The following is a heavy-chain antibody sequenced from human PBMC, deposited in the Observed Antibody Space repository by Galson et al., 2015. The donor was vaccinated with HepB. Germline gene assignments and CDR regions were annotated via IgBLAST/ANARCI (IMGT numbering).Heavy chain of an antibody. D-gene: IGHD5-12*01. CDR1: GGSVSSGSFY. V-gene: IGHV4-61*01. CDR2: IFHNGIA. CDR3: AREAGYQIFDY. J-gene: IGHJ4*01. Sequence: TLSLTCTVSGGSVSSGSFYWSWIRQPPGKGLEWLGYIFHNGIATYNPSLKSRVTMSVDTSKNQFSLKLTSATAADTAVYYCAREAGYQIFDYWGHGTLVTVSS.